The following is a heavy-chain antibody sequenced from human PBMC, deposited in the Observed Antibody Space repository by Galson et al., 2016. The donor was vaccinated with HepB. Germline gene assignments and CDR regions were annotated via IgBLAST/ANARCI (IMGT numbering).Heavy chain of an antibody. J-gene: IGHJ4*02. V-gene: IGHV3-7*03. CDR1: GFSIRNHW. CDR2: INQDGSVE. Sequence: SLRLSCAASGFSIRNHWMSGVRQAPGKGLEWVANINQDGSVEKYADSVRGRFTVFKDDAKNSVYLQLNSLSADDTAMFYCARIAADGSTFDYWGQGTLVTVSS. D-gene: IGHD6-13*01. CDR3: ARIAADGSTFDY.